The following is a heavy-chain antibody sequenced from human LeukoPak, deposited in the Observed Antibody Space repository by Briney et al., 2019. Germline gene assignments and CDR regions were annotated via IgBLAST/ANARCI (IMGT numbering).Heavy chain of an antibody. V-gene: IGHV3-73*01. CDR3: TRPFYDSSVGGVVY. CDR2: IRSKANSYAT. D-gene: IGHD3-22*01. Sequence: GGSLRLSCATSGFTFSGSAIHWVRQASGKGLEWVGRIRSKANSYATTDAASVKGRFTISRDDSKNTAYLQMNSLKTEDTAVYYCTRPFYDSSVGGVVYGGQGTLVTVS. J-gene: IGHJ4*02. CDR1: GFTFSGSA.